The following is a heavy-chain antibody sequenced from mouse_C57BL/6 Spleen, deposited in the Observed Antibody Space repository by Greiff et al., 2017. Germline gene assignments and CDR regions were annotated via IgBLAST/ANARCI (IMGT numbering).Heavy chain of an antibody. CDR3: ARESYYYGTFAY. J-gene: IGHJ3*01. CDR1: GYTFTDYN. CDR2: INPNNGGS. Sequence: VQLKQSGPELVKPGASVKMSCKASGYTFTDYNMHWVKQSHGKSLEWIGYINPNNGGSSYNQKFKGKATLTVNRSSSTAYMELRSLTSEDSAVYYCARESYYYGTFAYWGQGTLVTVSA. D-gene: IGHD1-1*01. V-gene: IGHV1-22*01.